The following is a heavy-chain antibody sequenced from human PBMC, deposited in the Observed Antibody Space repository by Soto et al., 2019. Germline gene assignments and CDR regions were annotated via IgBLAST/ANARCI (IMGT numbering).Heavy chain of an antibody. D-gene: IGHD2-8*01. CDR2: ISGSGGST. Sequence: PGGSLRLSCAAPGFTFSSYAMSWVRQAPGKGLEWVSAISGSGGSTYYADSVKGRFTISRDNSKNTLYLQMNSLRAEDTAVYYCAKEGVLMVYAIIDPYYFDYWGQGTLVTVSS. V-gene: IGHV3-23*01. J-gene: IGHJ4*02. CDR1: GFTFSSYA. CDR3: AKEGVLMVYAIIDPYYFDY.